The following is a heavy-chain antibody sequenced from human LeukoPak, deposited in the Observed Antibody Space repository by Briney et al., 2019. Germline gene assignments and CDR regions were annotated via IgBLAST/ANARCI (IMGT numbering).Heavy chain of an antibody. D-gene: IGHD3-3*01. J-gene: IGHJ6*01. V-gene: IGHV3-7*01. CDR1: GFTVSSYW. CDR2: IKQDGSEK. Sequence: GGSLRLSCAASGFTVSSYWMSWVRQAQGKGLEWVANIKQDGSEKNYVDSVRGRFTISRDNDKNSLYLQMNSLTAEDTAVYYCARERREWLWGDYYYYYGMEVWGEGTTVSVCS. CDR3: ARERREWLWGDYYYYYGMEV.